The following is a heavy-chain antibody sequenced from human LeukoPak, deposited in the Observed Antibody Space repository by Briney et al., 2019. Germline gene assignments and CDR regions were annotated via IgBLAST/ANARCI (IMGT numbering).Heavy chain of an antibody. D-gene: IGHD7-27*01. V-gene: IGHV3-23*01. CDR2: LSGGGTT. J-gene: IGHJ1*01. CDR3: AKDLGRAVNQYAIAYFRH. Sequence: GGSLKLSCAASGFSFTNYAMNWVRQLPGKGLGWVSSLSGGGTTYYADSVKGRFTISRDISNNTLYLQMNSLRADDTAVYYCAKDLGRAVNQYAIAYFRHWGQGTLVTVSS. CDR1: GFSFTNYA.